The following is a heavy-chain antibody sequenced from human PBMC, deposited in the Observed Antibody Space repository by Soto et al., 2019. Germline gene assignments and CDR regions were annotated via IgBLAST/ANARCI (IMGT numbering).Heavy chain of an antibody. V-gene: IGHV3-66*01. J-gene: IGHJ4*02. CDR3: ASDNSGYLANFHY. CDR1: EFTVNSNY. D-gene: IGHD5-12*01. Sequence: GGSLRLSCAASEFTVNSNYMSWVRQAPGKGLEWVSLISGGGSTYYADSVKGRFTISRDDSKNTLYLQMNSLRAEDTAVYYCASDNSGYLANFHYWGQGTLVTVSS. CDR2: ISGGGST.